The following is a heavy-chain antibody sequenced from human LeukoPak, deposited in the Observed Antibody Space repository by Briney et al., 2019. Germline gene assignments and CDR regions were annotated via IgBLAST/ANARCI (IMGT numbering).Heavy chain of an antibody. Sequence: GGSLRLSCAASGFTVYRDFMIWARQAPGKGLQWVSKIQGVETTYADSVKGRFTISRDDSKNTLYLQMNSLRVEDTAVYYCATRGAWGQGTLVTVSS. CDR2: IQGVET. CDR1: GFTVYRDF. J-gene: IGHJ5*02. V-gene: IGHV3-53*01. CDR3: ATRGA.